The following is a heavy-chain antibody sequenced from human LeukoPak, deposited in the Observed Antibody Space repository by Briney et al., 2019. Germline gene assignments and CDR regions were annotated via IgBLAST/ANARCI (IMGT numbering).Heavy chain of an antibody. J-gene: IGHJ1*01. CDR1: GFTLSSYA. CDR3: AKGQKYYYGSGSYKFAEYFQH. V-gene: IGHV3-23*01. Sequence: PGGSLRLSCAASGFTLSSYAMSWVRQAPGKGLEWVSAISGSGGSTYYADSVKGRFTISRDNSKNTLYLQMNGLRAEDTAVYYCAKGQKYYYGSGSYKFAEYFQHWGQGTLVTVSS. CDR2: ISGSGGST. D-gene: IGHD3-10*01.